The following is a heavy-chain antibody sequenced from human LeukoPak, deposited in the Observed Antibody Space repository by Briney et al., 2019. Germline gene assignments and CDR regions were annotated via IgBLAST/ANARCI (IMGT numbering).Heavy chain of an antibody. CDR2: ISSSSSTI. V-gene: IGHV3-48*04. CDR3: ARDSGGRVYNY. Sequence: GGSLRLSCAASGFTISSYSMNWVRQAPGKGLEWVSYISSSSSTIYYADSVKGRFTISRDNAKNSLYLQMNSLRAVDTAVYYCARDSGGRVYNYWGQGTLVTVSS. D-gene: IGHD6-13*01. CDR1: GFTISSYS. J-gene: IGHJ4*02.